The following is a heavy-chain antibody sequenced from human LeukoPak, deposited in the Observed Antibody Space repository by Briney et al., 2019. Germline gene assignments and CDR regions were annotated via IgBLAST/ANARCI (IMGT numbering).Heavy chain of an antibody. CDR3: ASSYYYDSSGYYSIGNWFDP. CDR1: GYTFTSYD. D-gene: IGHD3-22*01. V-gene: IGHV1-8*03. CDR2: MNPNSGNT. Sequence: GASVKVSCKASGYTFTSYDINWVRQAIGQGLEWMGWMNPNSGNTGYAQKFQGRVTITADKSTSTAYMELSSLRSEDTAVYYCASSYYYDSSGYYSIGNWFDPWGQGTLVTVSS. J-gene: IGHJ5*02.